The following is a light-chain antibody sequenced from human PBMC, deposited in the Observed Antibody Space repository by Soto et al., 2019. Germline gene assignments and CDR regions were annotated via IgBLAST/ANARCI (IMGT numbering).Light chain of an antibody. J-gene: IGKJ1*01. CDR3: QQYNSYSRT. Sequence: DIPLTDSPSSLSASVRDRVTITCQACQSISSWLAWYQQKPGKAPKLLIYKASSLESGVPSRFSGGGSGTEFTLTISSLQPDDFATYYCQQYNSYSRTFGQGTKVDIK. CDR2: KAS. CDR1: QSISSW. V-gene: IGKV1-5*03.